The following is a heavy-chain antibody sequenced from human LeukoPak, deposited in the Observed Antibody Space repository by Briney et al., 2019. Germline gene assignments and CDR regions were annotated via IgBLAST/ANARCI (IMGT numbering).Heavy chain of an antibody. V-gene: IGHV4-34*01. D-gene: IGHD3-16*02. CDR1: GGSFSGYY. CDR3: ARRNYDYVWGSYRYGYFDY. Sequence: PSETLSLTCAVYGGSFSGYYWSWIRQPPGKGLEWIGEINHSGSTNYNPSLKSRVTISVDTSKNQFSLKLSSVTAADTAVYYCARRNYDYVWGSYRYGYFDYWGQGTLVTVSS. CDR2: INHSGST. J-gene: IGHJ4*02.